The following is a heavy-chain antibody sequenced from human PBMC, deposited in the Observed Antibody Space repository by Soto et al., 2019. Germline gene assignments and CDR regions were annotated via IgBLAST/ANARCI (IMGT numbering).Heavy chain of an antibody. J-gene: IGHJ4*02. V-gene: IGHV1-69*08. CDR1: GGTFSSYT. CDR2: IIPILGIA. D-gene: IGHD3-3*01. Sequence: QVQLVQSGAEVKKPGSSVKVSCKASGGTFSSYTISWVRQAPGHGLEWMGRIIPILGIANYAQKFQGRVTITADKSTSTAYMELSSLRSEDTAVYYCARDSDFGVVIIPLDYWGQGTLVTVSS. CDR3: ARDSDFGVVIIPLDY.